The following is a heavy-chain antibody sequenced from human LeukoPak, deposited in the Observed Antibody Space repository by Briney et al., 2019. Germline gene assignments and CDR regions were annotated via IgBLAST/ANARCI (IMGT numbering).Heavy chain of an antibody. V-gene: IGHV4-59*01. CDR3: ASSAPPYYDILTGHFDS. D-gene: IGHD3-9*01. CDR2: IYYSGST. CDR1: GASISSYY. J-gene: IGHJ4*02. Sequence: SETLSLTRTVSGASISSYYWNWIRQPPGKGLEWIGYIYYSGSTNYNPSLKSRVTISVDTSKNQFSLKLSSVSAADTAVYYCASSAPPYYDILTGHFDSWGQGTLVTVSS.